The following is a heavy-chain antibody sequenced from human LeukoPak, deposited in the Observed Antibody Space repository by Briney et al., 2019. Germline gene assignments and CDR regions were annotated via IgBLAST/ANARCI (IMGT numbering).Heavy chain of an antibody. CDR2: VNSDGSST. J-gene: IGHJ6*02. D-gene: IGHD1-7*01. V-gene: IGHV3-74*01. Sequence: GGSLRLSCAASRGFTFSTNWMYWVRQAPGKGLVWVSRVNSDGSSTAYADSVKGRFTISGDNVNNILYLQMNSLRAEDTAVYYCVRNNWNSVYYGMDVWGQGTTVTVSS. CDR1: RGFTFSTNW. CDR3: VRNNWNSVYYGMDV.